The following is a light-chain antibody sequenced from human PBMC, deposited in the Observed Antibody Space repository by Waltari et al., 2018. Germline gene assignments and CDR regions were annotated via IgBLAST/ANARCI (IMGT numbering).Light chain of an antibody. V-gene: IGLV2-8*01. CDR1: SSDIDDHDY. CDR3: TSYAGSDNFVV. J-gene: IGLJ2*01. Sequence: QSALTQSPSASGSPGQSVTISCTGISSDIDDHDYFPWYQQPPGNAPKVMISEVSKPSSVVPDRFSGSKSGNTASLTISGLQAEDEADYYCTSYAGSDNFVVFGGGTKLTVL. CDR2: EVS.